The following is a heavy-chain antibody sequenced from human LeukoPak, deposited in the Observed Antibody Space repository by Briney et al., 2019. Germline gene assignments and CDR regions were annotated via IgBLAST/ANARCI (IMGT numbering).Heavy chain of an antibody. V-gene: IGHV3-9*01. Sequence: GGSLRLSCAASGFTFSSLGMHWVRQAPGKGLEWVSGISWNSGSRGYADSVKGRFTISRDNARNSLSLEMNSLRAEDTALYFCARDRGLTVYHFDYWGQGILVTVSS. D-gene: IGHD3-10*01. CDR2: ISWNSGSR. CDR3: ARDRGLTVYHFDY. J-gene: IGHJ4*02. CDR1: GFTFSSLG.